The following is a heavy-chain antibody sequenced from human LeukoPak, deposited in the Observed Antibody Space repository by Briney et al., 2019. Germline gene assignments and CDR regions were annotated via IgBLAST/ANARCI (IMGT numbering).Heavy chain of an antibody. V-gene: IGHV3-66*01. CDR3: ARGHDYDSSVSY. D-gene: IGHD3-22*01. CDR1: GFTVSSNY. J-gene: IGHJ4*02. CDR2: IYSGGST. Sequence: GGSLRLSCTASGFTVSSNYMSWVRQAPGKGLEWVSVIYSGGSTYYADSVKGRFTISRDNSKNTVDLQMNSLRAEDTAVYYCARGHDYDSSVSYWGQGTLVTVSS.